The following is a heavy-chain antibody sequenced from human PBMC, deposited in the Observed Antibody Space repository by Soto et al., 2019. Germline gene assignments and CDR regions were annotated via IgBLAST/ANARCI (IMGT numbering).Heavy chain of an antibody. V-gene: IGHV1-69*06. J-gene: IGHJ4*02. CDR1: GGTFSSYA. CDR3: ARAIGNYDSSGYSYEPPYYFDY. D-gene: IGHD3-22*01. Sequence: QVQLVQSGAEVKKPGSSVKVSCKASGGTFSSYAISWVRQAPGQGLEWMGGIIPIFGTANYAQKFQGRVTITADKSTSTAYMELRSLRSEDTAVYYCARAIGNYDSSGYSYEPPYYFDYWGQGALVTVSS. CDR2: IIPIFGTA.